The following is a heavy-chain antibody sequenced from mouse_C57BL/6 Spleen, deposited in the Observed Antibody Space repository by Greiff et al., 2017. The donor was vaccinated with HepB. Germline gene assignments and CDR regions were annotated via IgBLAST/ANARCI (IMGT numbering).Heavy chain of an antibody. CDR1: GFTFSDYY. CDR3: ARVGDSNYVYAMDY. D-gene: IGHD2-5*01. J-gene: IGHJ4*01. V-gene: IGHV5-16*01. CDR2: INYDGSST. Sequence: EVQVVESEGGLVQPGSSMKLSCTASGFTFSDYYMAWVRQVPEKGLEWVANINYDGSSTYYLDSLKSRFIISRDNAKNILYLQMSSLKSEDTATYYCARVGDSNYVYAMDYWGQGTSVTVSS.